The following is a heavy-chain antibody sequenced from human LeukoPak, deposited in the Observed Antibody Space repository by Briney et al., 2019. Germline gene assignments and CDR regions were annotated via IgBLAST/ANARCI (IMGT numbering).Heavy chain of an antibody. CDR3: AKDQTGYSSSWYGWAFDY. V-gene: IGHV3-23*01. CDR1: GFTFSSYA. D-gene: IGHD6-13*01. Sequence: GESLRLSCAASGFTFSSYAMSWVRQAPGKGLEWVSAISGSGGSTYYADSVKGRFTISRDNSKNTLYLQMNSLRAEDTAVYYCAKDQTGYSSSWYGWAFDYWGQGTLVTVSS. J-gene: IGHJ4*02. CDR2: ISGSGGST.